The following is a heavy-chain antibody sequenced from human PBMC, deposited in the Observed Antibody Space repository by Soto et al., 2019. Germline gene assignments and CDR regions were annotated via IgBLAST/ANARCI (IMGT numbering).Heavy chain of an antibody. J-gene: IGHJ5*02. CDR2: IWYDGNKK. CDR3: RRWDGSATSVRFDP. D-gene: IGHD2-15*01. CDR1: GFTFSHYG. Sequence: QVQLVESGGGVVQPGRSLRLSCAASGFTFSHYGMNWVRQAPGKGLEWVAVIWYDGNKKYYADSVKGRFTISRDNSKKTMFQQINSLRDEDTAVYYCRRWDGSATSVRFDPWGQGTLVTVSS. V-gene: IGHV3-33*01.